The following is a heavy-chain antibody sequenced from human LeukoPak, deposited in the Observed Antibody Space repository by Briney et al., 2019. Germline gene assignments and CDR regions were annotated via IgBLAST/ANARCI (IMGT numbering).Heavy chain of an antibody. D-gene: IGHD3-3*01. CDR2: ISYDGSNK. Sequence: PGGSLRLSCAASGFTFSSYGMHWVRQAPGKGLEWVAVISYDGSNKYYADSVKGRFTISRDNSKNTLYLQMNSLRAEDTAVYYYAKGRTYYDFWSGYYSSYYYGMDVWGQGTTVTVSS. CDR3: AKGRTYYDFWSGYYSSYYYGMDV. J-gene: IGHJ6*02. CDR1: GFTFSSYG. V-gene: IGHV3-30*18.